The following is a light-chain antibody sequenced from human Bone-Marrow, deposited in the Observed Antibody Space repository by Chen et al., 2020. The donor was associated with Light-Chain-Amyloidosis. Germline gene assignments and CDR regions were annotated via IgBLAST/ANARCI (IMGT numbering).Light chain of an antibody. CDR1: SSDVGGDNH. V-gene: IGLV2-14*01. Sequence: QSALTQPASVSGSPGQSITISCTGTSSDVGGDNHVSWYQQHPDKAPKLMIYEVTNRPSWVPARFSCSKSDNTASLTISGLQTEEEADYFCSSYTSTNTLVFGSGTRVTVL. CDR2: EVT. J-gene: IGLJ1*01. CDR3: SSYTSTNTLV.